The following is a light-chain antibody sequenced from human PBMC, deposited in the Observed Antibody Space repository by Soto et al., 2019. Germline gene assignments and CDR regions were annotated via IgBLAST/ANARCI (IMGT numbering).Light chain of an antibody. Sequence: QSVLTQPPSVSGAPGQRVTISCTGSSSNIGAGYDVHWYQQLPGTAPKLLIYGNSNRPSGVPDRFSGSKSGTSASLAITGVQAEDEAYYYWQSYDSSLSAVVFGGGTKVTVL. CDR3: QSYDSSLSAVV. CDR2: GNS. CDR1: SSNIGAGYD. J-gene: IGLJ2*01. V-gene: IGLV1-40*01.